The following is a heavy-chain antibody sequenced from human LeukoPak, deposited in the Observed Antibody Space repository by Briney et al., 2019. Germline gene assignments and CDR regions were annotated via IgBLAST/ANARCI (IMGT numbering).Heavy chain of an antibody. CDR2: ISYDATNS. J-gene: IGHJ4*02. CDR3: ARVYWDYSNDGGSDY. D-gene: IGHD4-11*01. Sequence: WVTLRLSCAASGFIFSSYAMHWVRQAPGKGLEWVAIISYDATNSCYADSVKGRFTSARDNSKNTYMQMNSLRPDDTAVYYCARVYWDYSNDGGSDYWGQGTLVTVSS. CDR1: GFIFSSYA. V-gene: IGHV3-30*04.